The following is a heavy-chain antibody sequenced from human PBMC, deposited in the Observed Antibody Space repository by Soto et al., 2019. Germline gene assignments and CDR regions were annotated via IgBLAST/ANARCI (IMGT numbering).Heavy chain of an antibody. Sequence: GGSLRLSCAASGFTFSSYGMHWVRQAPGKGLEWVAVIWYDGSNKYYADSVKGRVTISRDNSKNTLYLQMNSLRAEDTAVYYCARALYDSSGYYYAHWGQGTLVTVSS. CDR3: ARALYDSSGYYYAH. CDR1: GFTFSSYG. D-gene: IGHD3-22*01. CDR2: IWYDGSNK. V-gene: IGHV3-33*01. J-gene: IGHJ4*02.